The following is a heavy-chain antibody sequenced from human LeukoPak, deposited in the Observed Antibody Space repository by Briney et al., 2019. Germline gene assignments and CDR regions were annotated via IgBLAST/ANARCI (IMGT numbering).Heavy chain of an antibody. J-gene: IGHJ6*03. D-gene: IGHD2/OR15-2a*01. CDR1: GFRIFHYG. CDR3: AKEFSMTLPYYMDV. V-gene: IGHV3-30*02. CDR2: IRYDGSNK. Sequence: GMSLRLSCEVSGFRIFHYGIHWVRQAPAKGLEWVAFIRYDGSNKYFADSVKGRFTISRDNSKNTLYLQMNSLRPEDTAVYYCAKEFSMTLPYYMDVWGKGTTVTVSS.